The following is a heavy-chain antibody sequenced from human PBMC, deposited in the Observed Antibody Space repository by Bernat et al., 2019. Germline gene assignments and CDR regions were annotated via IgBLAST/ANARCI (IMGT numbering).Heavy chain of an antibody. CDR3: TREARYCGGGGCSRGDFDY. V-gene: IGHV1-18*04. CDR1: GFTFTSYG. D-gene: IGHD2-15*01. J-gene: IGHJ4*02. Sequence: QVQLVQSGAEVKKPGASVKVSCKTSGFTFTSYGFSWVRQAPGQGLEWMGWVSAYNGNTDYAQNLQGRVTMTTDTPTTTAYMELRSLRSDDTAVYYCTREARYCGGGGCSRGDFDYWGQGTQVTVSS. CDR2: VSAYNGNT.